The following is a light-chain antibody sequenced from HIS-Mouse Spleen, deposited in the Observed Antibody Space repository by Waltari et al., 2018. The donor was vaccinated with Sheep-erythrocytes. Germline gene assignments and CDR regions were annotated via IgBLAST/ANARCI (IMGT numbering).Light chain of an antibody. Sequence: SYVLTQPPSVSVAPGKTARITCGGNNIGSKSVHWYQQKPGQAPVLVVYDDSDRPSGILERFSGSNSGNTATLTISRVEAGDEADYYCQVWDSSSDHVVIGGGTKLTVL. CDR1: NIGSKS. J-gene: IGLJ2*01. V-gene: IGLV3-21*03. CDR3: QVWDSSSDHVV. CDR2: DDS.